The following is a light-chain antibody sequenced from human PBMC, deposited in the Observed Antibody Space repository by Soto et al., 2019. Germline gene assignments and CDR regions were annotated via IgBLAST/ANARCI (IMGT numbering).Light chain of an antibody. V-gene: IGLV2-14*03. CDR1: SSDVGGYNY. CDR2: DVS. J-gene: IGLJ1*01. Sequence: QSVLTQPASVSGSPGQSITISCTGTSSDVGGYNYVSWYQQHPGKAPKLMISDVSNRPSGVSNRFSASKSDNTASLTISGLQTEDEADYYCLSYTTISTYVFGTGNKVTVL. CDR3: LSYTTISTYV.